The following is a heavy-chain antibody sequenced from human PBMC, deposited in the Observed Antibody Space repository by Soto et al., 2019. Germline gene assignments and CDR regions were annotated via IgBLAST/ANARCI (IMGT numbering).Heavy chain of an antibody. J-gene: IGHJ6*02. CDR1: GFTFRSYE. CDR3: ARSSSSGWSPLYRYGMDV. CDR2: ISSSGSST. D-gene: IGHD6-19*01. V-gene: IGHV3-48*03. Sequence: EVQLEESGGGLVQPGGSLRLSCAASGFTFRSYEMNWVRQAPGKGLEWVSYISSSGSSTYYADSVEGRFTISRDNAKNSLFPQTNILRAEDTAVYYCARSSSSGWSPLYRYGMDVWCQVTTVTVS.